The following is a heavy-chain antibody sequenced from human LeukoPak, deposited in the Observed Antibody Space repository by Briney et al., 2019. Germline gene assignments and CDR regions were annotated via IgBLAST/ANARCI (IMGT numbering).Heavy chain of an antibody. CDR2: ISGSGGST. CDR1: GFTFSSYG. V-gene: IGHV3-23*01. D-gene: IGHD6-13*01. Sequence: GGSLRLSCAASGFTFSSYGMSWVRQAPGKGLEWVSAISGSGGSTYYADSVKGRFTISRDNSKNTLYLQMNSLRAEDTAVYYCAKDQWLYSRIFDYWGQGTLVTVSS. CDR3: AKDQWLYSRIFDY. J-gene: IGHJ4*02.